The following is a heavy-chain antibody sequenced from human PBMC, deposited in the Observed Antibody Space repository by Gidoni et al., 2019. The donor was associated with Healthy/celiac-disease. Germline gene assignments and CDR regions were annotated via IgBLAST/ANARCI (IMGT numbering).Heavy chain of an antibody. V-gene: IGHV1-69*06. J-gene: IGHJ3*02. D-gene: IGHD3-22*01. CDR3: ASSAITMIVVVIAFDI. Sequence: QVQLVQSGAEVKKPGSSVKVSCKASGGTFSSHAISWVRQAPGQGLGWMGGIIPILGTANYAQKFQGRVTFTADKSTSTAYMELSSLRSEDTAVYYCASSAITMIVVVIAFDIWGQGTMVTVSS. CDR2: IIPILGTA. CDR1: GGTFSSHA.